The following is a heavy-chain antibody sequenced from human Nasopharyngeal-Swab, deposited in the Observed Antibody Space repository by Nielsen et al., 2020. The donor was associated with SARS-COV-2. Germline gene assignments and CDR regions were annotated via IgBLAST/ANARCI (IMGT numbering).Heavy chain of an antibody. Sequence: GESLKISCAASGFTFSSYAMSWVRQAPGKGLEWVSAISGSGGSTYYADSVKGRVTISRDNSKNTLYPQMNSLRAEDTAVYYCAKEVDSSGYYYPTGSFDYWGQGTLVTVSS. J-gene: IGHJ4*02. D-gene: IGHD3-22*01. V-gene: IGHV3-23*01. CDR3: AKEVDSSGYYYPTGSFDY. CDR1: GFTFSSYA. CDR2: ISGSGGST.